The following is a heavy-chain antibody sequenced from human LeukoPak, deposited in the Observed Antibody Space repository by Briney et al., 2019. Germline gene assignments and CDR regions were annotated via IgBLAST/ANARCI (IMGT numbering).Heavy chain of an antibody. Sequence: GGSLRLSCAASGFTFSSYSMNWVRQAPGKGLEWVSFISTSSSYIYYADSVKGRFTISRDNAKNSLYLQMNSLRAEDTAVYYCARDQWLQSYHYMDVWGKGTTVTVSS. D-gene: IGHD5-18*01. CDR2: ISTSSSYI. CDR3: ARDQWLQSYHYMDV. J-gene: IGHJ6*03. V-gene: IGHV3-21*04. CDR1: GFTFSSYS.